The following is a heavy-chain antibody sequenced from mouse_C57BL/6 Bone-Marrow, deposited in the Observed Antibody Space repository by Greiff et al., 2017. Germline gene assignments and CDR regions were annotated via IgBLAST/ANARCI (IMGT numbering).Heavy chain of an antibody. CDR2: IYPGSGST. CDR3: AKRSLYYFDY. CDR1: GYTFTSYW. V-gene: IGHV1-55*01. Sequence: QVHVKQPGAELVKPGASVKMSCKASGYTFTSYWITWVKQRPGQGLEWIGDIYPGSGSTNYNEKFKSKATLTVDTSSSTAYMQLSSLTSEDSAVYYCAKRSLYYFDYWGQGTTLTVSS. D-gene: IGHD6-2*01. J-gene: IGHJ2*01.